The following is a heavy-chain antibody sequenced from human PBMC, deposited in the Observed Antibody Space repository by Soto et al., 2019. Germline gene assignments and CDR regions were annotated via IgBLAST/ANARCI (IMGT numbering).Heavy chain of an antibody. CDR2: IIPIFGTA. V-gene: IGHV1-69*06. CDR3: ARVQVVPAAIRLNWFDP. Sequence: QVQLVQSGAEVKKPGSSVKVSCKASGGTFSSYAISWVRQAPGQGREWMGGIIPIFGTANYAQKFQGRVTITADKSTSTAYMELSSLRSEDTAVYYCARVQVVPAAIRLNWFDPWGQGTLVTVSS. D-gene: IGHD2-2*01. CDR1: GGTFSSYA. J-gene: IGHJ5*02.